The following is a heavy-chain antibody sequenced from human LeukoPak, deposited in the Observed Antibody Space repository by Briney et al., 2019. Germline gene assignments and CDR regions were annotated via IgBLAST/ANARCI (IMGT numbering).Heavy chain of an antibody. V-gene: IGHV4-34*01. CDR2: INHSGST. Sequence: KPSETLSLTCAVYGGSFSGYYWSWIRQPPGKGLEWIGEINHSGSTNYNPSLKSRVTISVDTSKNQFSLKLSSVTAADTAVYYCARNVPYFDYWGQGTLVTVSS. J-gene: IGHJ4*02. CDR1: GGSFSGYY. CDR3: ARNVPYFDY.